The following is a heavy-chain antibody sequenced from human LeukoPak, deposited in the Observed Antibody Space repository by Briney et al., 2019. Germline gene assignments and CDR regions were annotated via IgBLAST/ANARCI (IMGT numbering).Heavy chain of an antibody. D-gene: IGHD6-13*01. V-gene: IGHV3-30*18. Sequence: PGRSLRLSCAASGFTFSSYGMHWVRQAPGKGLEWVAVISYDGSNKYYADSVKGRFTISRDNSKITLYLQMNSLRAEDTAVYYCAKDSPQQPVLGDGMDVWGKGTTVTVSS. CDR1: GFTFSSYG. CDR2: ISYDGSNK. J-gene: IGHJ6*04. CDR3: AKDSPQQPVLGDGMDV.